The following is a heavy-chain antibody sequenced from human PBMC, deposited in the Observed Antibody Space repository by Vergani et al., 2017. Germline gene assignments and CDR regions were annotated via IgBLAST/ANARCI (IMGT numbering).Heavy chain of an antibody. CDR3: ARESEWLGRDYYYYYYMDV. D-gene: IGHD3-3*01. CDR1: GYTFTSYA. Sequence: QVQLVQSGSELKKPGASVKVSCKASGYTFTSYAMNWVRQAPGQGLEWMGWINTNPGNPTYAQGFTGRFVFSLDTSVSTAYLQISSLKAEDTAVYYCARESEWLGRDYYYYYYMDVWGKGTTVTVSS. V-gene: IGHV7-4-1*02. J-gene: IGHJ6*03. CDR2: INTNPGNP.